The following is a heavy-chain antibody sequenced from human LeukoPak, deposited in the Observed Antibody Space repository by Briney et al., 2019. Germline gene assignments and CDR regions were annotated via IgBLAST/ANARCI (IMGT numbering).Heavy chain of an antibody. D-gene: IGHD6-19*01. J-gene: IGHJ3*02. V-gene: IGHV1-2*02. Sequence: GASVKVSCKASGYTFTGYYMHWVRQAPGQGLEWMGGINPNSGGTNYAQKFQGRVTMTRDTSISTAYMELSSLRSEDTAVYYCARSPGIAVAGTPNSDAFDIWGQGTMVTVSS. CDR3: ARSPGIAVAGTPNSDAFDI. CDR2: INPNSGGT. CDR1: GYTFTGYY.